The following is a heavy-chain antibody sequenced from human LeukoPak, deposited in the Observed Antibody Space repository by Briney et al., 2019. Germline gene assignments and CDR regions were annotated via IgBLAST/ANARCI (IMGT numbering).Heavy chain of an antibody. V-gene: IGHV1-2*02. CDR2: INPNSGGT. J-gene: IGHJ4*02. D-gene: IGHD3-22*01. CDR3: AGRGGYYDY. Sequence: ASVKVSCKASGYSFNDYYMHWVRQAPGQGLEWMGWINPNSGGTNYAQKFQGRVTMTRDTSISTVYMELSRLTSDDTAVYYCAGRGGYYDYWGQGTLVTVSS. CDR1: GYSFNDYY.